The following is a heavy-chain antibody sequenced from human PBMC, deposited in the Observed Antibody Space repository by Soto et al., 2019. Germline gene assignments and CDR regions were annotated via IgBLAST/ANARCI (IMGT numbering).Heavy chain of an antibody. CDR3: ARDYGALDWYFDL. V-gene: IGHV3-30-3*01. CDR2: ISYDESNK. J-gene: IGHJ2*01. Sequence: QVQLVESGGGVVQPGRSLRLSCAASGFTFSSYAMYWLRQAPGKGLEWVAVISYDESNKYYADSVKSRFTISRDNSKNTLYLQMNSLRAEDTAVYYCARDYGALDWYFDLWGRGTLVTVSS. D-gene: IGHD4-17*01. CDR1: GFTFSSYA.